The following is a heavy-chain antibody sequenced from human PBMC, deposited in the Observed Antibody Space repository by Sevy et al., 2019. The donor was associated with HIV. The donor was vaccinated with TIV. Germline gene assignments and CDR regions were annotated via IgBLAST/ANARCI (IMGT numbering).Heavy chain of an antibody. Sequence: GGSLRLSCAASAFTLSRYSMNWVRQAPGKGLEWVSSISSSSNYIYYEDSVKGRFTISGDNAKNSLYLQMTSLRAEDTAVYYCAREDYYVSGSYFFDSWGQGTLVTVSS. V-gene: IGHV3-21*01. CDR1: AFTLSRYS. CDR2: ISSSSNYI. CDR3: AREDYYVSGSYFFDS. J-gene: IGHJ4*02. D-gene: IGHD3-22*01.